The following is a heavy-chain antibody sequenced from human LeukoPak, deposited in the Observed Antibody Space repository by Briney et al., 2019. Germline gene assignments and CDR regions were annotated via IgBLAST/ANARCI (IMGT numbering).Heavy chain of an antibody. CDR1: GYTFTGYY. J-gene: IGHJ6*02. Sequence: ASVKVSCKASGYTFTGYYMHWVRQAPGQGLEWMGWINPNSGGTNYAQKFQGRVTMTRDTSISTAYMELSRLRSDGTAVYYCAREGLLWFGELLSYYYYGMDVWGQGTTVAVSS. D-gene: IGHD3-10*01. V-gene: IGHV1-2*02. CDR2: INPNSGGT. CDR3: AREGLLWFGELLSYYYYGMDV.